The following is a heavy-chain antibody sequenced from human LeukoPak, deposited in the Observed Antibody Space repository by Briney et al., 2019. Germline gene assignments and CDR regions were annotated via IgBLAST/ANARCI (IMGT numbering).Heavy chain of an antibody. CDR2: LCSGGST. CDR3: ARTYSGSYSRYFDY. CDR1: GFTVSNSY. Sequence: GGSLRLSCAASGFTVSNSYMSWVRQAPGKGLEWVSFLCSGGSTYYADSVKGRFTISRDNSKNTLYLQMNSLRAEDTAVYYCARTYSGSYSRYFDYWGQGTLVTVSS. D-gene: IGHD1-26*01. V-gene: IGHV3-53*01. J-gene: IGHJ4*02.